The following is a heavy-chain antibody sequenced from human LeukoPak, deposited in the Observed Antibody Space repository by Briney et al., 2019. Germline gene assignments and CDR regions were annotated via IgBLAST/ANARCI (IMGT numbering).Heavy chain of an antibody. CDR3: ARARYSSGWYYFGY. Sequence: SETLSLTCTVSGGSISSYYWSWIRQPPGKGLEWIGYIYYSGSTNYNPSLKSRVTISVDTSKNQFSLKLSSVTAADTAVYYCARARYSSGWYYFGYWGQGTLVTVSS. CDR1: GGSISSYY. D-gene: IGHD6-19*01. CDR2: IYYSGST. V-gene: IGHV4-59*01. J-gene: IGHJ4*02.